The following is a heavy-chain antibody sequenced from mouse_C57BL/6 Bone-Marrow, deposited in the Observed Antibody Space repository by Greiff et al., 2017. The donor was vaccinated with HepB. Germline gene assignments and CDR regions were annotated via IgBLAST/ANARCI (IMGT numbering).Heavy chain of an antibody. CDR3: ARKSPYDGFDY. CDR1: GFSFTSYA. CDR2: IWTGGGT. Sequence: VKLMESGPGLVAPSQCLSLSCAASGFSFTSYAISWVRQPPGKGLEWLGVIWTGGGTNYNSALKSRLSISKDNSNSQVFLKMNRLQTDDTARYYCARKSPYDGFDYWGQGTVVTVSA. D-gene: IGHD2-12*01. J-gene: IGHJ3*01. V-gene: IGHV2-9-1*01.